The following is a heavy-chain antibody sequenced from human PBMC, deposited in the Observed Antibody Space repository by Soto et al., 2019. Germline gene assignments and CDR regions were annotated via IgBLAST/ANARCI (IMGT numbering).Heavy chain of an antibody. J-gene: IGHJ4*02. Sequence: QVQLQQWGAGLLKPSETLSLTCAVYGGSFSGYYWSWIRQPPGKGLEWIGEINHSGSTNYNPSLKRWGPLTGDTAQHQFSLKVRFVAAADTGVYYWARAPYCWGCSCVADYWGPGTLVT. CDR1: GGSFSGYY. CDR2: INHSGST. CDR3: ARAPYCWGCSCVADY. V-gene: IGHV4-34*01. D-gene: IGHD2-15*01.